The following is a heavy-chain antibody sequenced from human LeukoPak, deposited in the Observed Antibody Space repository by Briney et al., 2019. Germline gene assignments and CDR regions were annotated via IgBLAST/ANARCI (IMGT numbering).Heavy chain of an antibody. CDR1: GFTFSDYY. V-gene: IGHV3-11*01. J-gene: IGHJ5*02. CDR2: ISSSGSTI. CDR3: ARESGGYDFNVRWFDP. D-gene: IGHD5-12*01. Sequence: GGSLRLSCAASGFTFSDYYMSWIRQAPGKGLEWGSYISSSGSTIYYADSVKGRFTISRDNAKNSLYLQMNSLRAEDTAVYYCARESGGYDFNVRWFDPWGQGTLVTVSS.